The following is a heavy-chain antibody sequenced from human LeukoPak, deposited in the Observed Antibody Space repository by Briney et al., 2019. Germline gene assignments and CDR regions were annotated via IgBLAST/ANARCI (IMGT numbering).Heavy chain of an antibody. V-gene: IGHV3-64*01. J-gene: IGHJ3*02. Sequence: GGSLGLSCAASGFTFSSYAMHWVRQAPGKGLEYVSAISSNGGSTYYANSVKGRFTISRDNSKNTLYLQMGSLRAEDMAVYYCARWASAFDIWGQGTMVTVSS. CDR1: GFTFSSYA. CDR2: ISSNGGST. CDR3: ARWASAFDI. D-gene: IGHD2-2*01.